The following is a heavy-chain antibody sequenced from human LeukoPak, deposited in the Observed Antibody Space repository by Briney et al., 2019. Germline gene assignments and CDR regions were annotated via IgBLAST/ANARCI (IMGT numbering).Heavy chain of an antibody. CDR1: GYTFTSYD. J-gene: IGHJ4*02. CDR2: MNPNSGNT. V-gene: IGHV1-8*01. Sequence: ASVKVSCKASGYTFTSYDINWVRQATGQGLEWMGWMNPNSGNTGYAQKFQGRATMTRNTSISTAYMELSSLRSEDTAVYYCARGGSRMITFGGVIEPNWGQGTLVTVSS. D-gene: IGHD3-16*02. CDR3: ARGGSRMITFGGVIEPN.